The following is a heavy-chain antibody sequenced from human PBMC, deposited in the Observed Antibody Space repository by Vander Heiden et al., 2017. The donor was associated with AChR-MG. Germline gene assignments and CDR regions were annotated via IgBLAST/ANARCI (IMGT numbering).Heavy chain of an antibody. Sequence: EVQLVESGGGLVKPGGSLRLSCAASGFSFSNAWMSWVRQAPGKGLEWVGRIRSKTDGGTTDYAAPVKGRFTISRDDSKNTLYLQMNSLKTEDTAMYYCTTDSSSSVWYYYYMDVWGKGTTVTVSS. CDR1: GFSFSNAW. V-gene: IGHV3-15*01. CDR3: TTDSSSSVWYYYYMDV. J-gene: IGHJ6*03. CDR2: IRSKTDGGTT. D-gene: IGHD6-6*01.